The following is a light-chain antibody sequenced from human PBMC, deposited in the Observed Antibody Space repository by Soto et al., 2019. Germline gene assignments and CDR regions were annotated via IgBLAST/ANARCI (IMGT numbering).Light chain of an antibody. CDR3: QQSYSTPT. CDR2: AAS. V-gene: IGKV1-39*01. CDR1: QSISSY. Sequence: DIQMTQSPSSLSASVGDRVTITCRASQSISSYLNWYQQKPGTAPKLLIYAASSLQSGVPSRFSGSGSATDFTLTISSLQPEDFATYYCQQSYSTPTFGQGTKLEIK. J-gene: IGKJ2*01.